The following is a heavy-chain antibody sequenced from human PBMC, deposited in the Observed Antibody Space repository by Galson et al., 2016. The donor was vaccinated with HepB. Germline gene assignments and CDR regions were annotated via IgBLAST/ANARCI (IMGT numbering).Heavy chain of an antibody. D-gene: IGHD6-25*01. J-gene: IGHJ4*02. V-gene: IGHV1-18*01. Sequence: SVKVSCKASGYIFNHYSVNWVRQAPGQGLEWMGWISGVNDKTIYGQNFQGRVTLTTDTSTNTAFMELRSLRPDDTALYYCARDFGTAWSQRSDHWGQGTLVSVSP. CDR1: GYIFNHYS. CDR3: ARDFGTAWSQRSDH. CDR2: ISGVNDKT.